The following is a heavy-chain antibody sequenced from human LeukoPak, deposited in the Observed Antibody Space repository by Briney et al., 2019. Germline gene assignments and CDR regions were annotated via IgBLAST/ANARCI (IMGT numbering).Heavy chain of an antibody. CDR1: GLTFSSYA. CDR2: ISSNGGST. V-gene: IGHV3-64D*09. D-gene: IGHD2-21*02. CDR3: VRDPRNCGGDCYSGGYFDY. J-gene: IGHJ4*02. Sequence: GGSLRLSCSASGLTFSSYAMHWVRQAPGKGLEYVSAISSNGGSTYYADSVKGRFTISRDNSKNTLYLQMSSLRVEDTAVYYCVRDPRNCGGDCYSGGYFDYWGQGTLVTVSS.